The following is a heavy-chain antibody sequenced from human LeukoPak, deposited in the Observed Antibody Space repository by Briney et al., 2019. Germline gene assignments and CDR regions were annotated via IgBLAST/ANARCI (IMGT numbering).Heavy chain of an antibody. D-gene: IGHD3-10*01. CDR2: IKQDGSEK. CDR1: GFKVSSND. V-gene: IGHV3-7*03. J-gene: IGHJ4*02. Sequence: GGSLRLSCAVSGFKVSSNDMNWVRQAPGKGLEWVANIKQDGSEKNYVDSVKGRFTISRDNAKNSLYLQMNSLRVEDTAVYYCGRYGQVPIDWGQGTLVTVSS. CDR3: GRYGQVPID.